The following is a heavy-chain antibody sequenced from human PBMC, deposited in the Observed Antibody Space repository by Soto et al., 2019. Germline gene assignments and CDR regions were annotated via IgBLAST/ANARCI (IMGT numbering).Heavy chain of an antibody. CDR2: INHSGST. D-gene: IGHD3-3*01. Sequence: QVQLQEWGAGLLKPSETLSLTCAVYGGSFSGYYWSWIRQPPGKGLEWIGEINHSGSTNYNPSLKSRVTISVDTSKNQFSLKLSSVTAADTAVYYCAGFMEWLLGYYGMDVWGQGTTVTVSS. J-gene: IGHJ6*02. CDR3: AGFMEWLLGYYGMDV. CDR1: GGSFSGYY. V-gene: IGHV4-34*01.